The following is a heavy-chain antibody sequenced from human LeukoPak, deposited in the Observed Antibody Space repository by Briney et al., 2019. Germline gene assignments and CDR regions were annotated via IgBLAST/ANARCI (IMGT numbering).Heavy chain of an antibody. J-gene: IGHJ4*02. CDR2: ISTTGDT. V-gene: IGHV3-13*01. D-gene: IGHD4-17*01. Sequence: GGSLRLSCAASGFTFSTYDMHWVRQITGKRLEWVSGISTTGDTYYPDSLKGRFSISRENAKNSLYLQLNSLRAGDTAVYYCARADGDYLGESFDSWGQGTLVIVSS. CDR3: ARADGDYLGESFDS. CDR1: GFTFSTYD.